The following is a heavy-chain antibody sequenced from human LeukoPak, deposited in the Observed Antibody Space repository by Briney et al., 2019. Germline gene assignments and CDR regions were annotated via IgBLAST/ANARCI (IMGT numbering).Heavy chain of an antibody. Sequence: PGGSLRLSCAASGFTFSSYWMSWVRQAPGKGLEWVANIKQDGGEKYYVDSVKGRFTISRDNAKNSLYLQMNSLRAEDTAVYYCAREGDRYYDYVWGSYRSYYFDYWGQGTLVTVSS. J-gene: IGHJ4*02. CDR2: IKQDGGEK. V-gene: IGHV3-7*01. CDR3: AREGDRYYDYVWGSYRSYYFDY. CDR1: GFTFSSYW. D-gene: IGHD3-16*02.